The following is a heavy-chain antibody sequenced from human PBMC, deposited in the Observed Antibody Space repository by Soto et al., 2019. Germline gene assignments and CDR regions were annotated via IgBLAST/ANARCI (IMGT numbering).Heavy chain of an antibody. V-gene: IGHV3-13*01. CDR3: ARERCSGGSCYGYYFDY. Sequence: GGSLRLSCAASGFTFSSYDMHWVRQATGKGLEWVSAIGTAGDTYYPGSVKGRFTISRENAKNSLYLQMNSLRAGDTAVYYCARERCSGGSCYGYYFDYYRQGHLFTV. J-gene: IGHJ4*02. D-gene: IGHD2-15*01. CDR2: IGTAGDT. CDR1: GFTFSSYD.